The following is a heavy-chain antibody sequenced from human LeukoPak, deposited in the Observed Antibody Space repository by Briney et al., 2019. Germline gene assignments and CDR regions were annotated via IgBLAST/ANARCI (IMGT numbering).Heavy chain of an antibody. CDR3: ARDYYYDSSGPLGKPNNFDY. Sequence: ASVKVSCKASGYTFTSYDFNWVRQATGQRPEWMGWMSPNSGDTGYAQKFQDRVTMTRNTSISTAYMELRSLRSDDTAVYYCARDYYYDSSGPLGKPNNFDYWGQGTLVTVSS. CDR1: GYTFTSYD. D-gene: IGHD3-22*01. V-gene: IGHV1-8*01. CDR2: MSPNSGDT. J-gene: IGHJ4*02.